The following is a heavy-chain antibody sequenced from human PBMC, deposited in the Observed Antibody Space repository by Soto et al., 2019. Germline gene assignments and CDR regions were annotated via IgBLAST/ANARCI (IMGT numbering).Heavy chain of an antibody. CDR2: IKRDGSEK. CDR1: GFTFSSYW. Sequence: LRLSCAASGFTFSSYWMSWVRQAPGKGLEWVANIKRDGSEKYYVDSVKGRFTISRDNAKNSLYLQMNSLRAEDTAVYYCARLNDFWSGHRLGGAFDIWGQGTMVTVSS. V-gene: IGHV3-7*03. D-gene: IGHD3-3*01. J-gene: IGHJ3*02. CDR3: ARLNDFWSGHRLGGAFDI.